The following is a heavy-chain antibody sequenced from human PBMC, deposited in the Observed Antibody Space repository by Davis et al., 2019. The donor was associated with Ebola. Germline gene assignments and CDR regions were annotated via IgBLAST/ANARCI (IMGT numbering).Heavy chain of an antibody. V-gene: IGHV1-18*01. CDR1: GYTFSSYG. D-gene: IGHD2-15*01. CDR2: INGYNGNT. CDR3: AREPQPLGGSCYSLGCYFDF. J-gene: IGHJ4*02. Sequence: ASVTVSYKASGYTFSSYGLNWVRQAPGQGLEWMGWINGYNGNTNYAQKFQGRVTMTTDTSTSTAYMELRTLGSDDTAVYYCAREPQPLGGSCYSLGCYFDFWGQGTLVTVSS.